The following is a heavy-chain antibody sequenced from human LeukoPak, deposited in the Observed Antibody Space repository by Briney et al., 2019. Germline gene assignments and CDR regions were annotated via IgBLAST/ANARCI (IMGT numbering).Heavy chain of an antibody. Sequence: GRSLRLSCAASGFPFNTYVMHWVRQAPGKGLEWVAIISSDGSDKYYADSVKGRFSISRDNSKNTLYLQLNSLRAEDTAVYYCARSYGEATFDYWGQGTLVTVSA. J-gene: IGHJ4*02. CDR2: ISSDGSDK. CDR1: GFPFNTYV. V-gene: IGHV3-33*01. D-gene: IGHD4-17*01. CDR3: ARSYGEATFDY.